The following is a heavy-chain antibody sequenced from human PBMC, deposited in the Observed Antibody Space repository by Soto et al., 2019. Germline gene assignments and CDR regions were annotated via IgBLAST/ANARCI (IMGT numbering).Heavy chain of an antibody. Sequence: SETLSLTCTVCGVSINNYYWTWIRQPPGKRLEWIGAIYYTGSTTYNPYLRSRVTFSVDTSKNQFSLSLTSLTAADTAVYFCAKVVSAGHLDYWGRGTLVTVSS. CDR2: IYYTGST. CDR1: GVSINNYY. V-gene: IGHV4-59*01. J-gene: IGHJ4*02. CDR3: AKVVSAGHLDY.